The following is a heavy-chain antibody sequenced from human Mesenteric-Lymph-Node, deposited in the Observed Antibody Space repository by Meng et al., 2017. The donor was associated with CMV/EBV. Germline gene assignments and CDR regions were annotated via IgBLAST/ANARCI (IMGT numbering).Heavy chain of an antibody. Sequence: GESLKISCVASGFNIRSNYMSWVRQTPGKGLEWVSFIYAGGTTHYADSVKGRSTISRDNSKNTLYLQMSSLRAEDTAVYYCARVVGRAGGMDVWGQGTTVTVSS. CDR3: ARVVGRAGGMDV. CDR1: GFNIRSNY. D-gene: IGHD2-15*01. V-gene: IGHV3-53*01. CDR2: IYAGGTT. J-gene: IGHJ6*02.